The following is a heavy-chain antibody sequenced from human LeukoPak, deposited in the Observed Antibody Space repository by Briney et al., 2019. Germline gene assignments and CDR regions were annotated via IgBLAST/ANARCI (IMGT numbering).Heavy chain of an antibody. Sequence: ASVKVSCKASGYRFTSYWMHWVRQAPGQGLEWMGVINPSGSGTRYAQPLQGRVIMTRDTSTNTDYMELSSLTSEDTAVYYCARDNSAGTPTYWWFDPWGQGTLVTVSS. CDR3: ARDNSAGTPTYWWFDP. CDR2: INPSGSGT. CDR1: GYRFTSYW. V-gene: IGHV1-46*01. D-gene: IGHD1/OR15-1a*01. J-gene: IGHJ5*02.